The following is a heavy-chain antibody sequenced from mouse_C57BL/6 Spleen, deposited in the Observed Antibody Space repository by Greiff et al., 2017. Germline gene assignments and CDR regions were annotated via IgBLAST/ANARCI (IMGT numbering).Heavy chain of an antibody. V-gene: IGHV1-81*01. CDR3: ARRGLITTVVGGYFDY. CDR1: GYTFTSYG. D-gene: IGHD1-1*01. Sequence: QVQLQQSGAELARPGASVKLSCKASGYTFTSYGISWVKQRTGQGLEWIGEIYPRSGNTYYNEKFKGKATLTADKSSSTAYMELRSLTSEDSAVYFCARRGLITTVVGGYFDYWGQGTTLTVSS. J-gene: IGHJ2*01. CDR2: IYPRSGNT.